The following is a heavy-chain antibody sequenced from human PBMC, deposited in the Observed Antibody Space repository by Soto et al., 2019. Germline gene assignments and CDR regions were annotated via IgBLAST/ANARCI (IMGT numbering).Heavy chain of an antibody. Sequence: RASVKVSCKASGGTFSSYAISWVRQAPGQGLEWMGGIIPIFGTANYAQKFQGRVTITADESTSTAYMELSSLRSEDTAVYYCANKREVTEYYFDYWGQGTLVTVSS. CDR3: ANKREVTEYYFDY. V-gene: IGHV1-69*13. J-gene: IGHJ4*02. CDR2: IIPIFGTA. D-gene: IGHD2-21*02. CDR1: GGTFSSYA.